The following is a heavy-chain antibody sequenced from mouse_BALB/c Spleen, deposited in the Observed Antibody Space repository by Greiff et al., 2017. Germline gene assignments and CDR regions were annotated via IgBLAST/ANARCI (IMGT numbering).Heavy chain of an antibody. CDR3: ARSGANWDL. CDR1: GFTFSSFG. J-gene: IGHJ2*01. Sequence: EVHLVESGGGLVQPGGSRKLSCAASGFTFSSFGMHLVRQAPEKGLEWVAYISSGSSTIYYADTVKGRFTISRDNPKNTLFLQMTSLRSEDTAMYYCARSGANWDLWGQGTTLTVSS. D-gene: IGHD4-1*01. CDR2: ISSGSSTI. V-gene: IGHV5-17*02.